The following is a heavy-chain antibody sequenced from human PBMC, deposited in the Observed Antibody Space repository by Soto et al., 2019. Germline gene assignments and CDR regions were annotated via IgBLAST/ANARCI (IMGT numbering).Heavy chain of an antibody. CDR2: IYYSGST. J-gene: IGHJ3*02. D-gene: IGHD2-15*01. Sequence: SETLSLTCTVSGGSISSGGYYWSWIRQPPGKGLEWIGYIYYSGSTYYNPSLKSRVTISVDTSKNQFSLKLSSVTAADTAVYYCARLLDRAGYAFDIWGQGTMVTVSS. V-gene: IGHV4-30-4*01. CDR1: GGSISSGGYY. CDR3: ARLLDRAGYAFDI.